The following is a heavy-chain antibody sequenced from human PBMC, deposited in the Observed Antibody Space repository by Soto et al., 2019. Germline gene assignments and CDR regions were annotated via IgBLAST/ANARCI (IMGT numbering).Heavy chain of an antibody. CDR1: GFTFSSYS. Sequence: PGGSLRLSCAASGFTFSSYSMNWVRQAPGKGPEWVSSISSSSSYIYYADSVKGRFTISRDNAKNSLYLQMNSLRAEDTAVYYCARDMGKWELLGANAFDIWGQGTMVTVSS. CDR2: ISSSSSYI. J-gene: IGHJ3*02. CDR3: ARDMGKWELLGANAFDI. D-gene: IGHD1-26*01. V-gene: IGHV3-21*01.